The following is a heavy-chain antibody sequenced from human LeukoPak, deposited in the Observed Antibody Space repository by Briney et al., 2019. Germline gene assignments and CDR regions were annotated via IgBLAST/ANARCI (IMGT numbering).Heavy chain of an antibody. Sequence: ASVNVSCKVSGYTLTELSMHWVRQAPGKGLEWMGWINPNSGGTNYAQKFQGRVTMTRDTSISTAYMKLSRLRSDVTAVYYCARPKVAGQNWFDPWGQGTLVTVSS. CDR2: INPNSGGT. V-gene: IGHV1-2*02. CDR1: GYTLTELS. D-gene: IGHD6-19*01. J-gene: IGHJ5*02. CDR3: ARPKVAGQNWFDP.